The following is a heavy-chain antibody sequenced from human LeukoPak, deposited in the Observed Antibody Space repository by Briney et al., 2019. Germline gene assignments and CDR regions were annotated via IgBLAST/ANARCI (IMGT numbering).Heavy chain of an antibody. Sequence: SETLSLTCTVSGGSISSSSYYWGWVRQPPGKGLEWIGSFYYSGSTYYNPSLKSRVTISLDTSKNQFSLKLSSVTAADTAVYYCARGGTGTFLDIWGQGTMVTVSS. CDR2: FYYSGST. J-gene: IGHJ3*02. D-gene: IGHD1-7*01. CDR3: ARGGTGTFLDI. V-gene: IGHV4-39*07. CDR1: GGSISSSSYY.